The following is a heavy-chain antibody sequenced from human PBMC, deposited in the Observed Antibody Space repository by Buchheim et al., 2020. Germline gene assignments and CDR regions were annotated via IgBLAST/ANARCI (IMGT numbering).Heavy chain of an antibody. CDR3: ARDRSFGVVNNFDY. CDR2: ITSGGGTM. D-gene: IGHD3-3*01. CDR1: GFTFSSYE. V-gene: IGHV3-48*03. J-gene: IGHJ4*02. Sequence: EVRLVESGGDLVQPGGSLRLSCAASGFTFSSYEMNWVRQAPGKGLEWVSYITSGGGTMFYADSVKGRFIISRDNPKNYLSLQMNSLRAEDTAVYYCARDRSFGVVNNFDYWGQGTL.